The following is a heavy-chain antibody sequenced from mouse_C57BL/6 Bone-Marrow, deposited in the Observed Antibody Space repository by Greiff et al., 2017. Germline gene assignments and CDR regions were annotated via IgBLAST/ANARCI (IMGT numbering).Heavy chain of an antibody. CDR1: GFSLTSYG. V-gene: IGHV2-2*01. D-gene: IGHD2-3*01. Sequence: VQLQQSGPGLVQPSQSLSITCTVSGFSLTSYGVHWVRQSPGKGLEWLGVIWSGGSTDYNAAFISRLSISKDNSKRQVFFKMNSLQADDKAIYYWARGGGGYYEDWYFDVWGTGTTVTVSS. CDR2: IWSGGST. CDR3: ARGGGGYYEDWYFDV. J-gene: IGHJ1*03.